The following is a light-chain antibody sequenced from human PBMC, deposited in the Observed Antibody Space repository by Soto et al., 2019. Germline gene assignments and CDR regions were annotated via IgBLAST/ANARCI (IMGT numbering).Light chain of an antibody. CDR2: GAS. Sequence: EIVMTQSPATLSVSPGERATLSCRASQSVSSNLAWYQQEPGQAPRLLIYGASTRATGITARFSGSGSATEFTPIISSLQSEDFAVYYCQQYNNWHPLTFGGGTKVEIK. CDR1: QSVSSN. V-gene: IGKV3-15*01. J-gene: IGKJ4*01. CDR3: QQYNNWHPLT.